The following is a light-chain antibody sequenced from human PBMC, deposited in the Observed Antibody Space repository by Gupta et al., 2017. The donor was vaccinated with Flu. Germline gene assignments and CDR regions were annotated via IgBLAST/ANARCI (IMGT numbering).Light chain of an antibody. CDR1: QSVSHY. CDR3: QQRSNSPPYT. Sequence: ESATLSCRASQSVSHYLAWYQQKPGQAPRLLIYDASTRATGIPARFSGSGSGTDFTLTISSLESEDFAVYYCQQRSNSPPYTFGQGTKLQIK. CDR2: DAS. V-gene: IGKV3-11*01. J-gene: IGKJ2*01.